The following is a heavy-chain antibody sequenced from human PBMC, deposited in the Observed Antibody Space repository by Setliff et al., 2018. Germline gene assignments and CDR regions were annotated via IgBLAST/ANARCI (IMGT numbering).Heavy chain of an antibody. V-gene: IGHV4-61*02. Sequence: PSETLSLTCTVSGDSISRAMYYWSWLRQSAGKGLECIGRIYTDGSTKYNPSLTGRVTLLIDTAKNQISLKLRSVTAADTAMYYCAKGGTYRYFDYWGQGTLVTVSS. CDR1: GDSISRAMYY. CDR2: IYTDGST. CDR3: AKGGTYRYFDY. J-gene: IGHJ4*02.